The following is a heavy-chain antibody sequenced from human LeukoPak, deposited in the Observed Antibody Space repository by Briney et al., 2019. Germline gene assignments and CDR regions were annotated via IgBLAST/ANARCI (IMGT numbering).Heavy chain of an antibody. D-gene: IGHD2-2*02. CDR1: GGTFSSYA. V-gene: IGHV1-69*05. CDR2: IIPIFGTA. CDR3: AREDLYCSSTSCYKGAFDI. J-gene: IGHJ3*02. Sequence: SVTVSCKASGGTFSSYAISWVRQAPGQGLEWMGGIIPIFGTANYAQKFQGRVTITTDESTSTAYMELSSLRSEDTAVYYCAREDLYCSSTSCYKGAFDIWGQGTMVTVSS.